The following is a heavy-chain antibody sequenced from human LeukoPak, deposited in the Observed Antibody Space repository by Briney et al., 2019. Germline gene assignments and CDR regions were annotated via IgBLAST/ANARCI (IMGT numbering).Heavy chain of an antibody. D-gene: IGHD5-24*01. CDR3: AKEMATMNAFDI. Sequence: PGGSLRLSCEASGFTVSSSYMSWVRRAPGKGLEWVSVIYSGGSTDYKDSVKDRFIISRDNSKNTLYLQMNNLRAEDTVVYYCAKEMATMNAFDIWGQGTMVTVS. CDR2: IYSGGST. J-gene: IGHJ3*02. CDR1: GFTVSSSY. V-gene: IGHV3-66*01.